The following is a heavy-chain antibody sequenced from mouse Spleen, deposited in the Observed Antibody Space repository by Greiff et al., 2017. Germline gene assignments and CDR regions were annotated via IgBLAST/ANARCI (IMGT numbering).Heavy chain of an antibody. CDR3: AYYRYGFAY. Sequence: EVKLVESGPELVKPGASVKISCKASGYSFTGYYMNWVKQSPEKSLEWIGEINPSTGGTTYNQKFKAKATLTVDKSSSTAYMQLKSLTSEDSAVYYCAYYRYGFAYWGQGTLVTVSA. D-gene: IGHD2-14*01. CDR1: GYSFTGYY. J-gene: IGHJ3*01. V-gene: IGHV1-42*01. CDR2: INPSTGGT.